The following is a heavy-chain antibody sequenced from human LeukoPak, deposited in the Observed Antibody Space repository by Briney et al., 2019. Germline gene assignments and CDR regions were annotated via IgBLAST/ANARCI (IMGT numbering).Heavy chain of an antibody. D-gene: IGHD1-20*01. CDR1: GFTFSSYS. CDR2: ISSSSSYI. CDR3: ARVTGYLYGMDV. J-gene: IGHJ6*02. Sequence: GGSLRLSCAASGFTFSSYSMNWVRDAPGKGLECVSSISSSSSYIYYADSVKGRFTISRDNAKNSLYLQMNSLRAEDTAVYYCARVTGYLYGMDVWGQGTTVTVSS. V-gene: IGHV3-21*01.